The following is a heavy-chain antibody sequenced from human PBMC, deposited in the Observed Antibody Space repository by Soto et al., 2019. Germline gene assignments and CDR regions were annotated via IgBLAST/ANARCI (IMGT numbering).Heavy chain of an antibody. J-gene: IGHJ6*03. Sequence: GGSLRLSCAASGFTFSSYGTHWVRQAPGKGLEWVAVISYDGSNKYYADSVKGRFTISRDNSKNTLYLQMNSLRAEDTAVYYCAKEGAYYYYMDVWGKGTTVTVSS. CDR1: GFTFSSYG. D-gene: IGHD3-16*01. CDR3: AKEGAYYYYMDV. CDR2: ISYDGSNK. V-gene: IGHV3-30*18.